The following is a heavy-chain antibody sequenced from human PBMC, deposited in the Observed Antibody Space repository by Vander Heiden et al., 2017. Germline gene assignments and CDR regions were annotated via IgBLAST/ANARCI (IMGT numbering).Heavy chain of an antibody. J-gene: IGHJ4*02. Sequence: QVQLVASGGGVVQPGRSLRLSCAASGFTFSSYAMHWVRQAPGKGLEWVAVISYDGSNKYYADSVKGRFTISRDNSKNTLYLQMNSLRAEDTAVYYCARVGGYSLSFPVWGQGTLVTVSS. V-gene: IGHV3-30-3*01. CDR2: ISYDGSNK. CDR3: ARVGGYSLSFPV. CDR1: GFTFSSYA. D-gene: IGHD5-18*01.